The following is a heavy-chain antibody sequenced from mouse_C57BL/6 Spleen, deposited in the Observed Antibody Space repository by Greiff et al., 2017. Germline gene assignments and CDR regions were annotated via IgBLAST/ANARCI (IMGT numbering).Heavy chain of an antibody. Sequence: VQLQQPGAELVRPGSSVKLSCKASGYTFTSYWMHWVKQRPIQGLEWIGNIDPSDSETHYNQKFKDKATLTVDKSSSTAYMQLSSLTSEDSAVYYCARRNYCGSSLYYFDYWGQGTTLTVSS. CDR2: IDPSDSET. V-gene: IGHV1-52*01. D-gene: IGHD1-1*01. CDR3: ARRNYCGSSLYYFDY. J-gene: IGHJ2*01. CDR1: GYTFTSYW.